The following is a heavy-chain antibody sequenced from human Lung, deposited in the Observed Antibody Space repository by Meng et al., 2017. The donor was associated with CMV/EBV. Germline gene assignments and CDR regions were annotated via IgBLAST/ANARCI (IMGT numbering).Heavy chain of an antibody. CDR1: GFSLSNARMG. CDR3: ARIPAAIGGYYYYGMDV. D-gene: IGHD2-2*01. Sequence: GXXLVXPTETLTLTCTVSGFSLSNARMGVSWIRQPPGKALEWLAHIFSNDEKSYSTSLKSRLTISKDTSKSQVVLTMTNMDPVDTATYYCARIPAAIGGYYYYGMDVWXQGTXVTVSS. V-gene: IGHV2-26*01. J-gene: IGHJ6*02. CDR2: IFSNDEK.